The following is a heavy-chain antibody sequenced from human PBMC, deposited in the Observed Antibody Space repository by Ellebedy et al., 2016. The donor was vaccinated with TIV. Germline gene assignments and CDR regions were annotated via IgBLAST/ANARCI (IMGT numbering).Heavy chain of an antibody. CDR1: GYTFIGYY. CDR3: ARAGAVAGPGWFDP. Sequence: ASVKVSCKASGYTFIGYYIHWVRQAPGQGLEWMGWIDPNSGDTRSAQKLQGRVNMTTDTSTSTAYMELRSLRSDDTAVYYCARAGAVAGPGWFDPWGQGTLVTVSS. CDR2: IDPNSGDT. D-gene: IGHD6-19*01. V-gene: IGHV1-2*02. J-gene: IGHJ5*02.